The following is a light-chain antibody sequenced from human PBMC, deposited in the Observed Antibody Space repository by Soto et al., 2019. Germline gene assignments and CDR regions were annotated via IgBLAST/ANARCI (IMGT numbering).Light chain of an antibody. J-gene: IGKJ4*01. Sequence: IVMTQSPDSLTVSLGERATINCKSSQSILRGSNNRHCLAWYQQKPGQPPKLLIYWASTRESGVPDRFSGSGSGTDFTLTISSLQAEDVAVYYCQQYYNTPLTFGGGTKVEIK. CDR3: QQYYNTPLT. CDR2: WAS. CDR1: QSILRGSNNRHC. V-gene: IGKV4-1*01.